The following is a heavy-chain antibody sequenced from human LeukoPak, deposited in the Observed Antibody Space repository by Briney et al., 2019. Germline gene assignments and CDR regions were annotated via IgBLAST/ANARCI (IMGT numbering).Heavy chain of an antibody. J-gene: IGHJ5*02. CDR2: ISYDGINK. CDR3: ARDPGYRGESGWFDP. Sequence: GRSLRLSCAASGFTFSTYAMHWVRQAPGKGLEWVAIISYDGINKYYADSVKGRLTISGDNSKNTLNLQMNRLRAEDTAVYYCARDPGYRGESGWFDPWGQGTLVTVSS. CDR1: GFTFSTYA. D-gene: IGHD5-18*01. V-gene: IGHV3-30*04.